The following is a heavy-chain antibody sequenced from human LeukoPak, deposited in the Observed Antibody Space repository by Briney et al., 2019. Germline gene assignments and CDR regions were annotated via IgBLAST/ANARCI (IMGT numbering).Heavy chain of an antibody. V-gene: IGHV3-23*01. CDR3: AKDESVGTTYFDY. CDR2: ISGRGGNT. J-gene: IGHJ4*02. D-gene: IGHD1-26*01. CDR1: GFTFDSYA. Sequence: GGSLRLSCAASGFTFDSYAMSWVRQAPGKGLEWVSAISGRGGNTYYADSVKGRFTISRDNSKNTLYLQMNSLRAEDTAVYYYAKDESVGTTYFDYWGQGTLVTVSS.